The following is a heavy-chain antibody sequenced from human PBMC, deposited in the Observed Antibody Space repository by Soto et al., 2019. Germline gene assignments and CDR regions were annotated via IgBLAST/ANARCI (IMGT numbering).Heavy chain of an antibody. V-gene: IGHV3-23*01. CDR2: ISGSGGST. CDR3: AKVPSYVPAASLPPFDY. D-gene: IGHD2-2*01. Sequence: PGGSLRLSCAASGFTFSSYSMNWVRQAPGKGLEWVSAISGSGGSTYYADSVKGRFTISRDNSKNTLYLQMNSLRAEDTAVYYCAKVPSYVPAASLPPFDYWGQGTLVTVSS. CDR1: GFTFSSYS. J-gene: IGHJ4*02.